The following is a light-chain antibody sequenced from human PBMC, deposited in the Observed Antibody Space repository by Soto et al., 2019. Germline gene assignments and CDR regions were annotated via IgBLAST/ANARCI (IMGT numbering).Light chain of an antibody. CDR1: QSVSSSY. V-gene: IGKV3-20*01. CDR2: GAS. CDR3: QQYGSSPPVT. J-gene: IGKJ4*01. Sequence: EIVLTQSPGTLSLSPGERATLSCRASQSVSSSYLAWYQQKPGQAPRLLIYGASSRATGILDRFSGSGSGTDFTLTISRLEPEEFAVYYCQQYGSSPPVTFGGGTKVEIK.